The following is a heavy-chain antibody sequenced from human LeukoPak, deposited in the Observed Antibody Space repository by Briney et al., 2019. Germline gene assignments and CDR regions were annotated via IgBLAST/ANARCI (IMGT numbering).Heavy chain of an antibody. V-gene: IGHV3-7*03. CDR1: GFTFSSYW. Sequence: PGGSLRLSCAASGFTFSSYWMSWVRQAPGKGLEWVANIKQDGSEKNYVDSVKGRFTISRDNAKNSLYLQMNSLRAEDTAVYYCARDENYYGSGSYPYYWGQGTLVTVSS. J-gene: IGHJ4*02. D-gene: IGHD3-10*01. CDR3: ARDENYYGSGSYPYY. CDR2: IKQDGSEK.